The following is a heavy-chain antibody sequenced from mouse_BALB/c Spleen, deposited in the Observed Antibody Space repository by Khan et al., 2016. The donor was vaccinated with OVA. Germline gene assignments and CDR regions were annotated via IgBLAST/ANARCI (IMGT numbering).Heavy chain of an antibody. D-gene: IGHD3-2*02. CDR3: ARIQGGDFDY. J-gene: IGHJ2*01. CDR1: GYSITSDYA. Sequence: QLEESGPGLVKPSQSLSFTCTVTGYSITSDYAWNWIRQFPGNKLEWMGYISYSGNTKYNPSLKSRISITRDTSKNQFFLQLNFVTIEDTATYYCARIQGGDFDYWGQGTTLTVSS. CDR2: ISYSGNT. V-gene: IGHV3-2*02.